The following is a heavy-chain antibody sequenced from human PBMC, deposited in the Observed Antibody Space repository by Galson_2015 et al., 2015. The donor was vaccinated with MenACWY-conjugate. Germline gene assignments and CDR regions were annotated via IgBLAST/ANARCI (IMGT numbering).Heavy chain of an antibody. V-gene: IGHV4-59*11. Sequence: SETLSLTCSVTGGSISRHYWSWIRQTPGKGLEWIGYVYYTGSTNYNPSLKSRVTISIVTSKTQFSLRLSSVTAADTAVYYCAKNAVRGVGRFYNMDVWGNGTTVTVSS. D-gene: IGHD3-10*01. J-gene: IGHJ6*03. CDR2: VYYTGST. CDR3: AKNAVRGVGRFYNMDV. CDR1: GGSISRHY.